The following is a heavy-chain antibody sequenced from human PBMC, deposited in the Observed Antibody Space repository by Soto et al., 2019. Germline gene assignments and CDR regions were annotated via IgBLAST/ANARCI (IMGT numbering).Heavy chain of an antibody. J-gene: IGHJ3*02. V-gene: IGHV4-59*01. CDR1: GGSISSYY. Sequence: SETLSLTCTVSGGSISSYYWSWIRQPPGKGLEWIGYIYYSGSTTYNPSLKSRVTISVDTSKNQFSLKLSPVTAADTAVYYCAMYGDYAAFDNPGQQTMVTVSS. CDR2: IYYSGST. D-gene: IGHD4-17*01. CDR3: AMYGDYAAFDN.